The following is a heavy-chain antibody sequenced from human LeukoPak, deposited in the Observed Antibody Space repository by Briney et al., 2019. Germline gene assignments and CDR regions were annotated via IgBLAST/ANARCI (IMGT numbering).Heavy chain of an antibody. Sequence: SVKVSCKASGFTFSSSAMQWVRQARGQRLEWIGWIVVGSGNTNYAQKFQERVTITRDMSTNTAYMELSSLRSEDTAVYYCARGHLSGWYIDYWGQGTLVTVSS. CDR1: GFTFSSSA. CDR3: ARGHLSGWYIDY. J-gene: IGHJ4*02. CDR2: IVVGSGNT. V-gene: IGHV1-58*02. D-gene: IGHD6-19*01.